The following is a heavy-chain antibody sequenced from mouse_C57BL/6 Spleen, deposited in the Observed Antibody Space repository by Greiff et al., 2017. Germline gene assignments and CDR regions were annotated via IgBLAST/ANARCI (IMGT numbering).Heavy chain of an antibody. Sequence: QVQLQQPGAELVRPGSSVKLSCKASGYTFTSYWMDWVKQRPGQGLEWIGNIYPSDSETHYNQKFKDKATLTVDKSSSTAYMQLSSLTSEDSAVYYCARRDYGSSPYGYFDVWGTGTTVTVSS. V-gene: IGHV1-61*01. CDR1: GYTFTSYW. CDR2: IYPSDSET. D-gene: IGHD1-1*01. J-gene: IGHJ1*03. CDR3: ARRDYGSSPYGYFDV.